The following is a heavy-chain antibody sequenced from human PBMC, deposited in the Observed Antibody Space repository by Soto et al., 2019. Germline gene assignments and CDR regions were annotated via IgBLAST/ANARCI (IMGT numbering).Heavy chain of an antibody. CDR2: IYYSGST. D-gene: IGHD6-13*01. CDR1: GGSISSSSYY. Sequence: PSETLSLTCTVSGGSISSSSYYWGWIRQPPGKGLEWIGSIYYSGSTYYNPSLKSRVTISVDTSKNQFSLKLSSVTAADTAVYYCARLGIAAAGSGMDVWGQGTTVTVSS. J-gene: IGHJ6*02. CDR3: ARLGIAAAGSGMDV. V-gene: IGHV4-39*01.